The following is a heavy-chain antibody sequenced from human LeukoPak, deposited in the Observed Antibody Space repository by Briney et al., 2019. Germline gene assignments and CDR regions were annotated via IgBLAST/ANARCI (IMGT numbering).Heavy chain of an antibody. J-gene: IGHJ4*02. CDR1: GFTFSTYA. V-gene: IGHV3-64*01. Sequence: GGSLRLSCAASGFTFSTYAMHWVRQAPGKGLEYVSAITGNGDTTSYANSVRGRFTISRDNSRNTLYLQMGSLRAEDMAVYYCARGRGYYHDSSGYYGSYFDYWGQGTLVTVSS. D-gene: IGHD3-22*01. CDR2: ITGNGDTT. CDR3: ARGRGYYHDSSGYYGSYFDY.